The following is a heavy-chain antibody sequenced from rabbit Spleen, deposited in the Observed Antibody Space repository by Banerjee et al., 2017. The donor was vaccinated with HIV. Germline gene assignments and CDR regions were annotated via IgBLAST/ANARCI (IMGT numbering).Heavy chain of an antibody. CDR2: INAYTGKP. V-gene: IGHV1S45*01. D-gene: IGHD1-1*01. CDR1: GFSFSRSYW. Sequence: QEQLEESGGDLVKPEGSLTLTCTASGFSFSRSYWICWVRQAPGKGLEWIACINAYTGKPVYATWASGRFTISRTSSTTVTLQMTSLTAADTATYFCARDTSSSFSSYGMDLWGPGTLVTVS. J-gene: IGHJ6*01. CDR3: ARDTSSSFSSYGMDL.